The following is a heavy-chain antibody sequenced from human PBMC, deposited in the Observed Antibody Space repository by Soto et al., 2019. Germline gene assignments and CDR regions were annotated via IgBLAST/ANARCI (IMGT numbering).Heavy chain of an antibody. CDR3: SRVSGKASDSASDFLN. CDR1: GYNFTTYD. J-gene: IGHJ4*02. D-gene: IGHD2-2*01. CDR2: MNPKNGET. Sequence: SEKIASMVSGYNFTTYDINWVRQAPRQGLEWMGWMNPKNGETVYAQKFLGSVIMTRDTSIITAYMELISLRSEDTTQSYSSRVSGKASDSASDFLNWGQGAMVTVSS. V-gene: IGHV1-8*01.